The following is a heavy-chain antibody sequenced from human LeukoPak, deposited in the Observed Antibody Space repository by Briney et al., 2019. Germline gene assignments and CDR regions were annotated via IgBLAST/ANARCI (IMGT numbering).Heavy chain of an antibody. V-gene: IGHV4-59*01. CDR1: GGSISSYY. J-gene: IGHJ3*02. CDR2: IYYSGST. Sequence: SETLSLTCTVSGGSISSYYWSWIRQPPGKGLEWIGYIYYSGSTNYNPSLKSRVTISVDTPKNQFSLKLSSVTAADTAVYYCAKDQWLASRDAFDIWGQGTMVTVSS. CDR3: AKDQWLASRDAFDI. D-gene: IGHD6-19*01.